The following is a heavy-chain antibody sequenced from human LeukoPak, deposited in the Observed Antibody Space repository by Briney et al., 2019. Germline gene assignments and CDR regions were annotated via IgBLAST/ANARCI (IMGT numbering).Heavy chain of an antibody. V-gene: IGHV4-39*01. Sequence: SETLSLTCNVFGGSISSSNYFWGWIRQSPEKGLEWIGSINYNGRTYYPSSLKSRAIISIDTSKNQFSLKLGSVTAADTALYYCARLASCSSSCYFDYWGQGSLVTVSS. J-gene: IGHJ4*02. CDR3: ARLASCSSSCYFDY. CDR1: GGSISSSNYF. CDR2: INYNGRT. D-gene: IGHD2-21*01.